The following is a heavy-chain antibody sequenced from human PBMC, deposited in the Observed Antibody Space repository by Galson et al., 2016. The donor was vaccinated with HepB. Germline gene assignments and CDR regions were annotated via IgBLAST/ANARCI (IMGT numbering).Heavy chain of an antibody. CDR2: IKSKGDGETT. CDR1: GFTFSHAW. D-gene: IGHD1-26*01. CDR3: TTSVGANEFDY. V-gene: IGHV3-15*07. J-gene: IGHJ4*02. Sequence: SLRLSCAGSGFTFSHAWLNWVRQAPGKGLEWVGRIKSKGDGETTDYAAPVKGRFTVSRDDSKNTLYLQMNSLKTEDTAVYHCTTSVGANEFDYWGRGTLVTVSP.